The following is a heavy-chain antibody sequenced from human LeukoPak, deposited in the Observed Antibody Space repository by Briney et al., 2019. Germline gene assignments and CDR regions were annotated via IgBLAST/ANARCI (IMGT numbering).Heavy chain of an antibody. CDR2: ISSSSSTI. J-gene: IGHJ6*02. CDR3: ARDKRAYDFWSGPPIGYGMDV. V-gene: IGHV3-48*01. D-gene: IGHD3-3*01. CDR1: GFTFSSYS. Sequence: GGSLRLSCAASGFTFSSYSMNWVRQAPGKGLEWVSYISSSSSTIYYADSVKGRFTISRDNAKNSLYLQMNSLGAEDTAVYYCARDKRAYDFWSGPPIGYGMDVWGQGTTVTVSS.